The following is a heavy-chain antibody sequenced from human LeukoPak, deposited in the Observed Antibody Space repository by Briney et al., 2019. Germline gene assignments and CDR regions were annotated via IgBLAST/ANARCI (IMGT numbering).Heavy chain of an antibody. CDR3: ARDTGALVTHFDS. Sequence: GGSLRLSCAASGFTFGNYWMSWVRQAPGKGLEWVANIKYDEVEKYHVDSVKGRFTISRDNAKNSLYLQMNSLRVEDTAVYYCARDTGALVTHFDSWGQGTLVTVSS. D-gene: IGHD5-18*01. V-gene: IGHV3-7*03. CDR2: IKYDEVEK. CDR1: GFTFGNYW. J-gene: IGHJ4*02.